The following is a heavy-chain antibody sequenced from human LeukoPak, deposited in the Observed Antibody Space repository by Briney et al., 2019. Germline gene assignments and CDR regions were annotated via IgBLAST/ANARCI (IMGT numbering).Heavy chain of an antibody. D-gene: IGHD3-10*01. CDR1: GFTFSSYE. J-gene: IGHJ6*03. Sequence: GGSLRLSCAASGFTFSSYEMNWVRQAPGKGLEWASYISGRGSTIYYADSVKGRFTISRDNAKNSLYLQMNSLRAEDTAVYYCARGPYASGTYGRRGWVHYMDVWGKGATVTISS. CDR2: ISGRGSTI. V-gene: IGHV3-48*03. CDR3: ARGPYASGTYGRRGWVHYMDV.